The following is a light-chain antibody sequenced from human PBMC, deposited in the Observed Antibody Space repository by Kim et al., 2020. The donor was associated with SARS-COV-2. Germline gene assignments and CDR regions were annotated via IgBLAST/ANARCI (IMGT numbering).Light chain of an antibody. CDR2: GPS. CDR1: QSLLHSDGKTY. Sequence: DIVMTQTPLSLSVTPGQPASISCKSSQSLLHSDGKTYLYWYLQKPGQSPQILIYGPSNRFSGVPDRCSGCGSGTDFTLKIMRLEDEDVDLYYYMHNIHHLTFGQGTRLEIK. V-gene: IGKV2D-29*02. J-gene: IGKJ5*01. CDR3: MHNIHHLT.